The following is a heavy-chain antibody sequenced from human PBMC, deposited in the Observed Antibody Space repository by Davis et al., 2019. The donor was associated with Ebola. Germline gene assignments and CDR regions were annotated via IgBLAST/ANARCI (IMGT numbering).Heavy chain of an antibody. Sequence: GESLKIPCAASGFTFSTYSINWVRQAPGKGLEWVSSISISSYYIYYADSLKGRFTISRDNAKNSLYLQMNSLRAEDTAVYYCARGGYYDSSGYSHAAFDIWGQGTMVTVSS. CDR2: ISISSYYI. V-gene: IGHV3-21*01. D-gene: IGHD3-22*01. CDR3: ARGGYYDSSGYSHAAFDI. CDR1: GFTFSTYS. J-gene: IGHJ3*02.